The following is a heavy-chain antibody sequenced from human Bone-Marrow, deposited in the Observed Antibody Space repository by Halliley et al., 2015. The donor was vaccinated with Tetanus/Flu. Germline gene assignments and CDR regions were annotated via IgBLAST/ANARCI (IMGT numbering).Heavy chain of an antibody. CDR1: GASISSGNW. D-gene: IGHD3-16*02. Sequence: TLSLTCAVSGASISSGNWWSWVRQPPGKGLEWIGEIYHSGSTNYNPSLKSRVTISVDKSKNQFSLKVISVTAADTAVYYCARGNDYVWGSHRSLDHWGQGTLVTVSS. J-gene: IGHJ4*02. CDR2: IYHSGST. CDR3: ARGNDYVWGSHRSLDH. V-gene: IGHV4-4*02.